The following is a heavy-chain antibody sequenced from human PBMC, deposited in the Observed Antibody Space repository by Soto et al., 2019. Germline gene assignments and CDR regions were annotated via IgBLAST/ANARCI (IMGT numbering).Heavy chain of an antibody. CDR1: GFTFSSYA. V-gene: IGHV3-23*01. D-gene: IGHD3-10*01. J-gene: IGHJ3*02. CDR3: AKASYYYDAFDI. CDR2: ISGSGGST. Sequence: GGSLRLSCAASGFTFSSYAMSWVLQAPGKGLEWVSAISGSGGSTYYADSVKGRFTISRDNSKNTLYLQMNSLRAEDTAVYYCAKASYYYDAFDIWGQGTMVTVSS.